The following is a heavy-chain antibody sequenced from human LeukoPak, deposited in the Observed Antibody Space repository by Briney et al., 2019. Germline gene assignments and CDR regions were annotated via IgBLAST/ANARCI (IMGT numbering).Heavy chain of an antibody. J-gene: IGHJ5*02. CDR3: ARGLGYCSSTSCYKGWFDP. V-gene: IGHV4-34*01. CDR1: GGSFSGYY. D-gene: IGHD2-2*02. Sequence: PSETLSLTCAVYGGSFSGYYWSWIRQPPGKGVEWIGEINHSGSTNYNPPRKSRVTISVDTSKNQFSLKLSSVTAADTAVYYCARGLGYCSSTSCYKGWFDPWGQGTLVTVSS. CDR2: INHSGST.